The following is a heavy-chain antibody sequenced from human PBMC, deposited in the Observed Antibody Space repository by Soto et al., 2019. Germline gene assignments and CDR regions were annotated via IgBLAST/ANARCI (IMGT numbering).Heavy chain of an antibody. V-gene: IGHV4-59*01. CDR3: ARGTHWVTYYYDSSGPDAFDI. D-gene: IGHD3-22*01. CDR2: IYYSGST. J-gene: IGHJ3*02. Sequence: SATLSFTSPVSCCSIRSFYSRWIRQSPWQGLEWIGYIYYSGSTNYNPSLKSRVTISVDTSKNQFSLKLSSVTAADTAVYYCARGTHWVTYYYDSSGPDAFDIWGQGTMVS. CDR1: CCSIRSFY.